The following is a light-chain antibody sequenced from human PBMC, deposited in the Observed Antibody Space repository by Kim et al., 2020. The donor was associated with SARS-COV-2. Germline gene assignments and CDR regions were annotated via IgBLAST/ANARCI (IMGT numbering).Light chain of an antibody. CDR1: QRVSSN. Sequence: VSPGESAAHSCMASQRVSSNLAWYQQKPGQAPRLLIYGASTRATRIPARFSGSGSGTEFTLTISSLQSEDFAVYYCQQYNNWPPDTFGQGTKLEI. J-gene: IGKJ2*01. CDR3: QQYNNWPPDT. CDR2: GAS. V-gene: IGKV3-15*01.